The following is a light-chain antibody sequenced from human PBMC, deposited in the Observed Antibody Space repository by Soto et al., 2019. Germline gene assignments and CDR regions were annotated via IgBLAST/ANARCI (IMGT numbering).Light chain of an antibody. V-gene: IGLV1-40*01. CDR2: GNS. J-gene: IGLJ2*01. Sequence: QSVLTQPPSVSGTPGQRVTISCTGSSSNIGAGYDVHWYQQLPGTAPKLLIYGNSNRPSGVPDRFSGSKSGPSASLAITGLQAEDVADYSCHSYDSSRTGVFGGGTK. CDR1: SSNIGAGYD. CDR3: HSYDSSRTGV.